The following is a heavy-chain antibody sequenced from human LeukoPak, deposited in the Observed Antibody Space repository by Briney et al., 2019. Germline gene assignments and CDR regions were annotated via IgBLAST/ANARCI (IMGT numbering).Heavy chain of an antibody. D-gene: IGHD3-22*01. CDR1: GFTFSSYA. CDR3: AKPTRDLNYYDSSGYAEYFQH. CDR2: ISGSGGST. J-gene: IGHJ1*01. V-gene: IGHV3-23*01. Sequence: GGSLRLSCAASGFTFSSYAMSWVRQAPGKGLEWVSAISGSGGSTYYADSVKGRFTISRDNSKNTLYLQMNSLRAEDTAVYYCAKPTRDLNYYDSSGYAEYFQHWGQGTLVTVSS.